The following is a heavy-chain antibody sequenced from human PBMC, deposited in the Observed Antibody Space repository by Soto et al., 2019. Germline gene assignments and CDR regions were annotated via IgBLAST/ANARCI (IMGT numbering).Heavy chain of an antibody. CDR2: ISSSGSDT. V-gene: IGHV3-11*05. D-gene: IGHD5-12*01. Sequence: QVQLVESGGGLVKPGGCLRLSCAASGFTFSDYYMSWIRQAPGKGLAWVSYISSSGSDTNYADSVKGRFTVSRDNAKNSLYLQMNSLRAEDTDVYYCARSLRGYSGYSGYWGQGTLVTVSS. J-gene: IGHJ4*02. CDR1: GFTFSDYY. CDR3: ARSLRGYSGYSGY.